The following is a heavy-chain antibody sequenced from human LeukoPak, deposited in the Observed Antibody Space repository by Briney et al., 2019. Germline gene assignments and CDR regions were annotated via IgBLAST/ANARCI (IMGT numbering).Heavy chain of an antibody. CDR1: GGSLSSYY. V-gene: IGHV4-4*07. Sequence: SETLSLTCTVSGGSLSSYYWNWIRQPAGKGLEWIGRIYTSGSTNYNPSLKSRVTMSVDTSKNQFSLKLSSVTAADTAVYYCARDKSRTYGSADAFDIWGQGTMVTVSS. J-gene: IGHJ3*02. CDR3: ARDKSRTYGSADAFDI. D-gene: IGHD3-10*01. CDR2: IYTSGST.